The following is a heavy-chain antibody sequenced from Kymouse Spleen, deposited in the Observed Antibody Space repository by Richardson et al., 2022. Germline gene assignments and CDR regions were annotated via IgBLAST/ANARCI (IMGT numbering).Heavy chain of an antibody. CDR1: GGSISSSSYY. J-gene: IGHJ4*02. CDR3: ARRYYDILTGYSGGFDY. Sequence: QLQLQESGPGLVKPSETLSLTCTVSGGSISSSSYYWGWIRQPPGKGLEWIGSIYYSGSTYYNPSLKSRVTISVDTSKNQFSLKLSSVTAADTAVYYCARRYYDILTGYSGGFDYWGQGTLVTVSS. D-gene: IGHD3-9*01. V-gene: IGHV4-39*01. CDR2: IYYSGST.